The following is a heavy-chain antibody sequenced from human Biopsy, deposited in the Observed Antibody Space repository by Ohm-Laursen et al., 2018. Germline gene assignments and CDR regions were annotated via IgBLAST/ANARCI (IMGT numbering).Heavy chain of an antibody. CDR1: GKTLSDYQ. CDR3: GNEVHGRDY. V-gene: IGHV4-34*08. J-gene: IGHJ4*02. D-gene: IGHD2-15*01. CDR2: INQAGTT. Sequence: GTLSLTCAVFGKTLSDYQWSWIRQPPGKGLEWIGQINQAGTTNYNPSLKSRVSISADASKYEFSLRLTSVTAADTAVYLCGNEVHGRDYWGLGAQVTVSS.